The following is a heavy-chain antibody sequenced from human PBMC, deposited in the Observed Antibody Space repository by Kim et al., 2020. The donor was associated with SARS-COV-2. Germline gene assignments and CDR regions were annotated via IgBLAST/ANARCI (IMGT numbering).Heavy chain of an antibody. CDR1: GFTFSSYE. D-gene: IGHD6-13*01. CDR2: ISSSGSTI. V-gene: IGHV3-48*03. J-gene: IGHJ4*02. Sequence: GGSLRLSCAASGFTFSSYEMNWVRQAPGKGLEWVSYISSSGSTIYYADSVKGRFTISRDNAKNSLYLQMNSLRAEDTAVYYCARLIRFEAAAGKTDYWGQGTLVTVSS. CDR3: ARLIRFEAAAGKTDY.